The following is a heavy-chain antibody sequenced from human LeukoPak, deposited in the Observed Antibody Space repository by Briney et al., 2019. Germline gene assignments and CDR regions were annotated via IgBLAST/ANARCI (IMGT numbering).Heavy chain of an antibody. CDR3: ARSSWNDAFDI. CDR2: IYYSETT. Sequence: PSETLSLTCTVSGGSISSSSYYWGWIRQPPGKGLEWIASIYYSETTYYNPSLKSRVTISVDTSKNQFSLSLSSVTAADTAVYYCARSSWNDAFDIWGQGTMVTVSS. J-gene: IGHJ3*02. V-gene: IGHV4-39*01. CDR1: GGSISSSSYY. D-gene: IGHD6-13*01.